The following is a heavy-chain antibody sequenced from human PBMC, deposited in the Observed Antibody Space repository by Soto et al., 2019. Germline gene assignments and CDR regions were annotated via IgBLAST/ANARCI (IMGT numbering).Heavy chain of an antibody. Sequence: VQLVQSGAEVRKPGSSVKVSCKVSGGEFSAFALSWVRQARGQGLEWMGGIIPPLGAPKYAQKFKGRVTIFADESTSTDFMELNSLRSEDTAVYYCAREGGLTTGGFKFDYWGQGTLVTVSS. D-gene: IGHD1-1*01. CDR1: GGEFSAFA. V-gene: IGHV1-69*01. CDR2: IIPPLGAP. CDR3: AREGGLTTGGFKFDY. J-gene: IGHJ4*02.